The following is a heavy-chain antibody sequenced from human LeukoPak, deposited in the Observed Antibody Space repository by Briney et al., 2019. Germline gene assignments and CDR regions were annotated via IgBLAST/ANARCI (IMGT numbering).Heavy chain of an antibody. J-gene: IGHJ4*02. CDR3: AREALSDIRGSVY. CDR2: IIPIFGTA. CDR1: GGTFSSYA. V-gene: IGHV1-69*05. Sequence: GASVKVSCKASGGTFSSYAISWVRQAPGQGLEWMGGIIPIFGTANYAQKFQGRVTITTDESTSTAYMELSSLRSEDTAVYYCAREALSDIRGSVYWGQGTLVTVSS. D-gene: IGHD2/OR15-2a*01.